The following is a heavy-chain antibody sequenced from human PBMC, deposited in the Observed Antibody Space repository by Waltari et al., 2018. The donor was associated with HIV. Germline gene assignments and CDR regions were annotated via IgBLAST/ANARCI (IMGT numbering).Heavy chain of an antibody. CDR1: GGSFSGYY. Sequence: QVQLQQWGAGLLKPSETLSLTCAVYGGSFSGYYWSWIRQPPGKGLEWIGEINHSGSTNHHPSLKSRATISVDTSKNQFSLKLISVSAADTAVYYCARESIVVVDYWGQGTLVTVSS. D-gene: IGHD2-15*01. V-gene: IGHV4-34*04. J-gene: IGHJ4*02. CDR2: INHSGST. CDR3: ARESIVVVDY.